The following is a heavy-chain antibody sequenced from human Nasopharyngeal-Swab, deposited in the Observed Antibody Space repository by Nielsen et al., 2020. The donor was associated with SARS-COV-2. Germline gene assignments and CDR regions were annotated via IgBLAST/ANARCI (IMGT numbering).Heavy chain of an antibody. CDR3: ANSTSSSSLRWFDP. J-gene: IGHJ5*02. CDR2: INAGNGNT. V-gene: IGHV1-3*01. D-gene: IGHD6-13*01. Sequence: WVRRAPGQRLEWMGWINAGNGNTKYSQKFQGRVTITRDTSASTAYMELSSLRSEDTAVYYCANSTSSSSLRWFDPWGQGTLVTVSS.